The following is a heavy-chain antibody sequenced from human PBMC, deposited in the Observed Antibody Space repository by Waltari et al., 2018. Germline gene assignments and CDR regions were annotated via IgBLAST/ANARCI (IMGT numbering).Heavy chain of an antibody. Sequence: QVQLQQWGAGLLKPSETLSLTCAVYGGSFSGYYWSWIRQPPGKGLGWIGEINHSGSTNDNPYLKSRVTISVDTSKNQFALKLSSVTAADTAVYYCAREDPRIYCSGGSCYSGSFDYWGQGTLVTVSS. V-gene: IGHV4-34*01. D-gene: IGHD2-15*01. J-gene: IGHJ4*02. CDR2: INHSGST. CDR3: AREDPRIYCSGGSCYSGSFDY. CDR1: GGSFSGYY.